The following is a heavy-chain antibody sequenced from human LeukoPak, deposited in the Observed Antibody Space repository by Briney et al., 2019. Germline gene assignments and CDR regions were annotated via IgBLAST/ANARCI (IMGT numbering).Heavy chain of an antibody. V-gene: IGHV4-4*07. CDR1: GGSISSYY. D-gene: IGHD3-9*01. J-gene: IGHJ4*02. Sequence: SETLSLTCTVSGGSISSYYWSWIRQPAGKGLEWIGRIYTSGSTNYNPSLKSRVTMSVDTSKNQFSLKLSSVTAADTAVYYCARDIRYFDWLPQYYFDYWGQGTLVTVSS. CDR3: ARDIRYFDWLPQYYFDY. CDR2: IYTSGST.